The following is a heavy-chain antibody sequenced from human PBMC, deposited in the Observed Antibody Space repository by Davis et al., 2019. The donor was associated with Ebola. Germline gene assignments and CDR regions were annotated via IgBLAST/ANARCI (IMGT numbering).Heavy chain of an antibody. J-gene: IGHJ4*02. CDR3: ARVRSWPLDY. CDR1: GATVSSNSAA. V-gene: IGHV6-1*01. CDR2: TYYRSKWYN. D-gene: IGHD6-13*01. Sequence: SETLSLTCALSGATVSSNSAAWNWLRHSPSRGLEWPGMTYYRSKWYNDYAVSVKSRKTFNPDTSKNQFSLQVNSVPPEDTDVYACARVRSWPLDYWGQGTLVTVSS.